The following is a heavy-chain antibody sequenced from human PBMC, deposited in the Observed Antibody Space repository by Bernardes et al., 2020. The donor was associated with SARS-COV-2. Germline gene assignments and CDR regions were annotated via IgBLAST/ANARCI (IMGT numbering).Heavy chain of an antibody. CDR1: GYTFTSYD. D-gene: IGHD2-2*01. J-gene: IGHJ6*02. CDR2: MNPNSGNT. V-gene: IGHV1-8*01. Sequence: ASVKVSCKASGYTFTSYDINWVRQATGQGLEWMGWMNPNSGNTGYAQKFQGRVTMTRNTSISTAYMELSSLRSEDTAVYYCARGRYAVVVPAANRYYYYGMDVWGQGTTVTVSS. CDR3: ARGRYAVVVPAANRYYYYGMDV.